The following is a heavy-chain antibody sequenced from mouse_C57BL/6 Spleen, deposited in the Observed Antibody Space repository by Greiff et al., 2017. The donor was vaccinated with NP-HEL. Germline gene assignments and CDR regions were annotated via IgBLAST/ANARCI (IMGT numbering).Heavy chain of an antibody. CDR2: IHPNSGST. Sequence: VQLQQPGAELVKPGASVKLSCKASGYTFTSYWMHWVKQRPGQGLEWIGMIHPNSGSTNYNEKFKSKATLTVDKSSSTAYMQLSSLTSEDSAVYYCARGEYYGSSYCWFAYWGQGTLVTVSA. CDR3: ARGEYYGSSYCWFAY. CDR1: GYTFTSYW. V-gene: IGHV1-64*01. D-gene: IGHD1-1*01. J-gene: IGHJ3*01.